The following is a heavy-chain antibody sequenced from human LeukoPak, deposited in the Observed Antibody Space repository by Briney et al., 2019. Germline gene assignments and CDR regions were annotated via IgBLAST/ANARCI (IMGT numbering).Heavy chain of an antibody. CDR2: IYYSGNT. J-gene: IGHJ4*02. CDR3: ARGRRPYYFDF. V-gene: IGHV4-31*03. Sequence: TLSLTFTVSGXSISSGAYFWSWIRQPPGKGLAWIGYIYYSGNTYSNPSLKSRLTISAVTSKNQFSLKLTSVTAADTAVYFCARGRRPYYFDFWGQGTQVTVSS. CDR1: GXSISSGAYF.